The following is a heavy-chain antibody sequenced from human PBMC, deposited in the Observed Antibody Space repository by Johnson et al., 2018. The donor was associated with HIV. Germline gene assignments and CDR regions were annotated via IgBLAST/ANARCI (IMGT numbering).Heavy chain of an antibody. CDR3: AREVRRWLQFDAFDI. V-gene: IGHV3-30*04. D-gene: IGHD5-24*01. CDR1: GFTFSSYA. CDR2: ISYDGSNK. J-gene: IGHJ3*02. Sequence: QMLLVESGGGVVQPGRSLRLSCAASGFTFSSYAMHWVRQAPGKGLEWVAVISYDGSNKYYVDSVKGRFTISRDNAKNSLYLQMNSLRAEDTAVYYCAREVRRWLQFDAFDIWGQGTMVTVSS.